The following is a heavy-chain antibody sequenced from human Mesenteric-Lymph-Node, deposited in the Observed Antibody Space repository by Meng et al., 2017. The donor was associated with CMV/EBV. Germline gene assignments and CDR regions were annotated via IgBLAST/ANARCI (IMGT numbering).Heavy chain of an antibody. Sequence: GGSLRLSCVASGYTFSHFALHWVRQEPGKGLEWVASISYDGNDKNYAESVKGRFTISRDNSRNTVYLQMNALRTEDTGVYYCARDPFSDYQVRDWGQGTLVTVSS. CDR1: GYTFSHFA. D-gene: IGHD2-2*01. J-gene: IGHJ4*02. V-gene: IGHV3-30*14. CDR3: ARDPFSDYQVRD. CDR2: ISYDGNDK.